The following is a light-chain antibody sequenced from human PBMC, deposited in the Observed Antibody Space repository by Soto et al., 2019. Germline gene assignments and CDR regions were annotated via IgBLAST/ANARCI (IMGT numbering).Light chain of an antibody. Sequence: DIVMTQSPDSLAVSLGERSNINCKSSQRVLFSSNSNNYLAWYQQKPGQPPKLLIYWASTRESGVPDRFSGSGSETDFTRTIGSLQADDGSFYYCPQYYIPPPTVGQGTKLEIK. V-gene: IGKV4-1*01. CDR1: QRVLFSSNSNNY. CDR2: WAS. J-gene: IGKJ2*01. CDR3: PQYYIPPPT.